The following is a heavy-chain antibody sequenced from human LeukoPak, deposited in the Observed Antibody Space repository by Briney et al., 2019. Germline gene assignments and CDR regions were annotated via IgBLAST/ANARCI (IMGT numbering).Heavy chain of an antibody. CDR3: AGLMTVADSDY. V-gene: IGHV3-7*01. CDR1: GFNLGRFW. CDR2: IRQDGTEK. Sequence: GGSLRLSCVASGFNLGRFWMSWVRQAPGKRPEWVATIRQDGTEKFYVDSVKGRFSISRDNARNSMYLQMNSLRADDTAVYYCAGLMTVADSDYWGQGTPVAVSS. J-gene: IGHJ4*02. D-gene: IGHD3-22*01.